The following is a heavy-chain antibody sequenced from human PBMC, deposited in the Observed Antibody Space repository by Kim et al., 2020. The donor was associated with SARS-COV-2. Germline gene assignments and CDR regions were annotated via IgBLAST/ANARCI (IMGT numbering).Heavy chain of an antibody. V-gene: IGHV4-59*09. CDR3: ARGQLRYSLDY. Sequence: NYNSSLRSRVTISLDTSKNQFSLRLSSVTAADTAFYYCARGQLRYSLDYWGQGTLVTVSS. D-gene: IGHD3-9*01. J-gene: IGHJ4*02.